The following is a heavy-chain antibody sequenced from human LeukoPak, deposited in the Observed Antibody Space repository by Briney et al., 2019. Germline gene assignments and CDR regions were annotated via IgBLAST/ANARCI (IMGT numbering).Heavy chain of an antibody. D-gene: IGHD3-16*02. CDR3: ARDLPFGGVIATPFDY. CDR2: INPNSGGT. CDR1: GYTFTGYY. Sequence: ASVKVSCKASGYTFTGYYMHWVRQAPGQGLEWMGWINPNSGGTNYAQKFQGRVTMTRDTSISTAYMELSRLRSDDTAVYYCARDLPFGGVIATPFDYWGQGTLVTVSS. J-gene: IGHJ4*02. V-gene: IGHV1-2*02.